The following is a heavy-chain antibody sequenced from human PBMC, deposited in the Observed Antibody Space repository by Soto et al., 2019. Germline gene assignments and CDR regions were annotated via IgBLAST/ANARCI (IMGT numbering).Heavy chain of an antibody. Sequence: ASVKVSCEASGYTFTGYYIHWVRQAPGQGLEWMGWINPNSGGTNYAQKFKGRVTMTRDTSISTAYMELSRLRSDDTAVYYCARDPPSPPYYDSVWGSDRSEGAYWGQGTLVKVSS. J-gene: IGHJ1*01. CDR3: ARDPPSPPYYDSVWGSDRSEGAY. CDR1: GYTFTGYY. CDR2: INPNSGGT. V-gene: IGHV1-2*02. D-gene: IGHD3-16*02.